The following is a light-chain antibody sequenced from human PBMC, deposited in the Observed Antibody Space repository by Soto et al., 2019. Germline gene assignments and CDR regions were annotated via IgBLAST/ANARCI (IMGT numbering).Light chain of an antibody. CDR2: DVN. V-gene: IGLV2-8*01. CDR3: ASWDDGLDAWL. Sequence: QSVLTQPPSASGSPGQSVTISCTGTSSDVGAYIFVSWYQQHPGKAPKLMVYDVNRRPPGVPDRFFGSKSGNTASLTVSGLQSEDEADYYCASWDDGLDAWLFGGGTKVTVL. CDR1: SSDVGAYIF. J-gene: IGLJ3*02.